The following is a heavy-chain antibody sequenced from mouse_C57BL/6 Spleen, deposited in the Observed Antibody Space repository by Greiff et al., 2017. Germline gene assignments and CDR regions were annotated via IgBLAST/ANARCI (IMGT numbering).Heavy chain of an antibody. D-gene: IGHD2-3*01. J-gene: IGHJ3*01. CDR2: ISDGGSYT. CDR1: GFTFSSYA. V-gene: IGHV5-4*01. Sequence: EVKLVESGGGLVKPGGSLKLSCAASGFTFSSYAMSWVRQTPEKRLEWVATISDGGSYTYYPDNVKGRFTISRDNAKNNLYLQMSRLKSEDTAMYYCARDRLLAWFAYWGQGTLVTVSA. CDR3: ARDRLLAWFAY.